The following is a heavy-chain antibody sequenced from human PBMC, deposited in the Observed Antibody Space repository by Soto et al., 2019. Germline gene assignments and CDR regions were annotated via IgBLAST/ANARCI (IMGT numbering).Heavy chain of an antibody. Sequence: ASVKVSCKASGYTFINYYMHWVRQAPGQGLEWMGIISANNGSTKYAQKLQGRVTMTTDTSTSTAYMELRSLRSDDTAVYYCARDMGSITIFGVVIGWFDPWGQGTLVTVSS. CDR1: GYTFINYY. J-gene: IGHJ5*02. CDR2: ISANNGST. V-gene: IGHV1-18*01. CDR3: ARDMGSITIFGVVIGWFDP. D-gene: IGHD3-3*01.